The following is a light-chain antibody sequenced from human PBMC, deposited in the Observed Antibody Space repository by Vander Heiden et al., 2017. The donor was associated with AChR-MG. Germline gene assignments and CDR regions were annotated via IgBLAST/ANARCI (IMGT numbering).Light chain of an antibody. J-gene: IGLJ2*01. CDR2: DVS. V-gene: IGLV2-14*03. Sequence: QPALTQPATVSGSPGQSITISCTGTSSDVGGYTVVSWYQQHPGTAPKFLIYDVSVRPSGISHRFSGSKSGNAASRTITGLRPEDEADYYGSAYRGGNTVLFGGGTRVTVL. CDR1: SSDVGGYTV. CDR3: SAYRGGNTVL.